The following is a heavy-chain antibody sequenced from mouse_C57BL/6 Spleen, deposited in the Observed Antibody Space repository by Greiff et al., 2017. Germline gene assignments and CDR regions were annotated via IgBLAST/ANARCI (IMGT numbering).Heavy chain of an antibody. CDR1: GYAFSSYW. V-gene: IGHV1-80*01. CDR2: IYPGDGDT. CDR3: ARGGYGGSYVWFAY. J-gene: IGHJ3*01. Sequence: VQLQQSGAELVKPGASVKISCKASGYAFSSYWMNWVKQRPGKGLEWIGQIYPGDGDTNYNGKFKGKATLTADKSSSTAYMQLSSLTSEDSAVYFCARGGYGGSYVWFAYWGQGTLVTVSA. D-gene: IGHD1-1*01.